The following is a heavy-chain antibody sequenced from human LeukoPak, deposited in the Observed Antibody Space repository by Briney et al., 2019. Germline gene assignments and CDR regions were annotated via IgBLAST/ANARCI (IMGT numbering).Heavy chain of an antibody. V-gene: IGHV3-30*02. CDR3: AIGVNYAFDD. Sequence: LGGSLRLSCTASGFILSDSGFXXXRQAPXKGXEWVXXLXXXXXXXXXXXAVXGRXXXXRXNSKNTVYLQMDSLRPEDTAVYYCAIGVNYAFDDWGQGTLVTVSS. CDR2: LXXXXXXX. CDR1: GFILSDSG. D-gene: IGHD1-7*01. J-gene: IGHJ4*02.